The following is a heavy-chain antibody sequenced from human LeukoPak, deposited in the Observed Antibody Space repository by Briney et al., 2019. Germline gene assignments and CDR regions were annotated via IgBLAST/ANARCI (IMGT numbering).Heavy chain of an antibody. V-gene: IGHV3-48*01. D-gene: IGHD5-18*01. CDR3: ARSLPGYSSKPGADY. CDR2: ISSSSSTI. Sequence: GGSLRLSCAASGFTFSSYSMNWVRQAPGKGLEWVSYISSSSSTIYYADSVKGRFTISRDNAKNSLYLQMNSLRAEDTAVYYCARSLPGYSSKPGADYWGQGTLVTVSS. J-gene: IGHJ4*02. CDR1: GFTFSSYS.